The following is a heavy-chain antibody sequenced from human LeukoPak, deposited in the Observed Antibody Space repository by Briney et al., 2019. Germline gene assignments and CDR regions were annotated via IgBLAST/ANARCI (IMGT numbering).Heavy chain of an antibody. CDR1: GGSISSGGYS. Sequence: SETLSLTCAVSGGSISSGGYSWSWIRQPPGKGLEWIGYIYYSGSTYYNPSLKSRVTISVDTSKNQFSLKLSSVTAADTAVYYCARVQMGGSSSGPWFDPWGQGTLVTVSS. CDR3: ARVQMGGSSSGPWFDP. V-gene: IGHV4-30-4*07. D-gene: IGHD6-6*01. CDR2: IYYSGST. J-gene: IGHJ5*02.